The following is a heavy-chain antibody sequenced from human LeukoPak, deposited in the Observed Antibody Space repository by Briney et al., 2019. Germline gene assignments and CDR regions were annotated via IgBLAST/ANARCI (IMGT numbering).Heavy chain of an antibody. CDR2: IYYSGSS. Sequence: SETLSLTCAVSGVSVTTYYWSWIRQPPGKGLEWIGNIYYSGSSHYNPSLKSLVTISLDTSKNQLSLKLSSVTAADTAVYYCARGGFLEGHRLFDYWGQGTLVSVSS. CDR3: ARGGFLEGHRLFDY. V-gene: IGHV4-59*02. D-gene: IGHD3-3*01. CDR1: GVSVTTYY. J-gene: IGHJ4*02.